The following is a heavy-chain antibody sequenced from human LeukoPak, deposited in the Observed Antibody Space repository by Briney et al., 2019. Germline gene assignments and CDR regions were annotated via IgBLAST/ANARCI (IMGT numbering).Heavy chain of an antibody. J-gene: IGHJ4*02. CDR1: GFTFNNAW. D-gene: IGHD6-13*01. Sequence: GGSLRLSCAASGFTFNNAWMSWVRQAPGKGMEWVANIKDDGSGKYYVDSLKGRFTISRDNAKNSLYLQMNSLRAEDTAVYYCARVGYSSSWSPSDYWGQGALVTVSS. CDR2: IKDDGSGK. CDR3: ARVGYSSSWSPSDY. V-gene: IGHV3-7*01.